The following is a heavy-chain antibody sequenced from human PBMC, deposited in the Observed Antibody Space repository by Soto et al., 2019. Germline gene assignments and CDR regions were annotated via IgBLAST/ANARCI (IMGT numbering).Heavy chain of an antibody. CDR1: GFTFSSYA. V-gene: IGHV3-30-3*01. CDR3: ARDFGMIVVVIAYYFDY. J-gene: IGHJ4*02. CDR2: ISYDGSNK. Sequence: QVQLVESGGGVVQPGRSLRLSCAASGFTFSSYAMHWVRQAPGKGLEWVAVISYDGSNKYYADSVKGRFTISRDNSKNTRYLQMNSLRAEDTAVYYCARDFGMIVVVIAYYFDYWGQGTLVTVSS. D-gene: IGHD3-22*01.